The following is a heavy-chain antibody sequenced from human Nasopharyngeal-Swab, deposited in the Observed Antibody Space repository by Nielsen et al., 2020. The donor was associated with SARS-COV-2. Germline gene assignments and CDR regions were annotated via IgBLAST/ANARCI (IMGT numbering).Heavy chain of an antibody. CDR1: GGSISSSYY. Sequence: SETLSLTCTVSGGSISSSYYWSWFRQHPGKGLEWIGYIYHSGSSNYNPSLKSRVTISVDTSKNQFSLKLSSVTAADTAVYYCARGTRTVFDPWGQGTLVTVSS. CDR3: ARGTRTVFDP. J-gene: IGHJ5*02. CDR2: IYHSGSS. V-gene: IGHV4-59*12. D-gene: IGHD4-17*01.